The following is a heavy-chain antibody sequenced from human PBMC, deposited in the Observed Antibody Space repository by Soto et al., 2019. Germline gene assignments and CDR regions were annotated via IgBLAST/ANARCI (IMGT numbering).Heavy chain of an antibody. D-gene: IGHD3-22*01. V-gene: IGHV4-39*01. Sequence: PSETLSLTCTVSGGSISSSSYYWGWIRQPPGKGLEWIGSIYYSGSTYYNPSLKSRVTISVDTSKNQFSLELSSVTAADTAVYYGARHGSDYYDSSGSLAFDYWGQGTLVTVSS. CDR2: IYYSGST. CDR1: GGSISSSSYY. CDR3: ARHGSDYYDSSGSLAFDY. J-gene: IGHJ4*02.